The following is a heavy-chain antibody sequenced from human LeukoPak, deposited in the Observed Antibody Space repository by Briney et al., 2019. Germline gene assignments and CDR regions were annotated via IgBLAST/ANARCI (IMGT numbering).Heavy chain of an antibody. CDR2: INHSGST. Sequence: SETLSLTCAVYGGSFSGYYWSWIRQPPGKELEWIGEINHSGSTNYNPSLKSRVTMSVDTSRNQFSLKLTSVTAADTAVYYCAREGYGDYATSGWFDPWGQGTLVTVSS. V-gene: IGHV4-34*01. J-gene: IGHJ5*02. CDR3: AREGYGDYATSGWFDP. CDR1: GGSFSGYY. D-gene: IGHD4-17*01.